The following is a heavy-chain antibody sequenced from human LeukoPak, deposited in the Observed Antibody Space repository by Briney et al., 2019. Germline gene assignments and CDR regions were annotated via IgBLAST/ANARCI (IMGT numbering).Heavy chain of an antibody. CDR2: INPNSGGT. CDR3: ARGSYPAYHAEYFQH. Sequence: ASVKVSCKASGYTFTGYYMHWVRQAPGQGLEWMGRINPNSGGTNYAQKFQGRVTMTRDTSISTAYMELSRLRSDDTAVYYCARGSYPAYHAEYFQHWGQGTLVTVSS. J-gene: IGHJ1*01. V-gene: IGHV1-2*06. CDR1: GYTFTGYY. D-gene: IGHD3-16*02.